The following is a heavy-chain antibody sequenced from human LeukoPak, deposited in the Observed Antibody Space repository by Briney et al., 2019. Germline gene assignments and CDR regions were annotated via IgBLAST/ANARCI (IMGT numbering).Heavy chain of an antibody. CDR1: GFTFSSYA. J-gene: IGHJ4*02. V-gene: IGHV3-9*01. Sequence: GGSLRLSCAASGFTFSSYAMSWVRQAPGKGLEWVSGISWNSGSIGYADSVKGRFTISRDNAKNSLYLQMNSLRAEDTALYYCAKDSRSGSYFRDFDYWGQGTLVTVSS. D-gene: IGHD1-26*01. CDR3: AKDSRSGSYFRDFDY. CDR2: ISWNSGSI.